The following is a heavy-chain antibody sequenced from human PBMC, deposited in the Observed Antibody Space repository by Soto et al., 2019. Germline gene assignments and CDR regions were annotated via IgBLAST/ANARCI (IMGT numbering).Heavy chain of an antibody. CDR1: GGTINSGDYF. V-gene: IGHV4-30-4*01. CDR3: TTDRRSGSDPQFDF. Sequence: SETLSLTCSVSGGTINSGDYFWSWIRQPPGKGLEWIGSIFYTGSTYYSPPLKSRASMSMDTSKNLFSLRLRSLTAADTAVYYCTTDRRSGSDPQFDFWGQGTLVTVSS. CDR2: IFYTGST. D-gene: IGHD5-12*01. J-gene: IGHJ4*02.